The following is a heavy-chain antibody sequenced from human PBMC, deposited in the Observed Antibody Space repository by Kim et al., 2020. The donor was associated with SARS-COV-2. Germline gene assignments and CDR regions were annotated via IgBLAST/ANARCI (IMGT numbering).Heavy chain of an antibody. D-gene: IGHD1-26*01. J-gene: IGHJ4*02. Sequence: ADSVKGRLTTSRDNSKNTLYLQMNSLRAEDTAVYYCAKVPSGSSDGYFDYWGQGTLVTVSS. V-gene: IGHV3-33*06. CDR3: AKVPSGSSDGYFDY.